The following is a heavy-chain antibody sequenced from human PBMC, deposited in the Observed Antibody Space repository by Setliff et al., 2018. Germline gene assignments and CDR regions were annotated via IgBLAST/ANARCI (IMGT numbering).Heavy chain of an antibody. CDR3: ARGTGVETACGGSCYLYYYYYYMDV. CDR1: DVSISGYY. D-gene: IGHD2-15*01. CDR2: IHSSGST. Sequence: SETLSLTCTVSDVSISGYYWSWIRQPPGKGLEWIGYIHSSGSTRYNPSLKSRVTISLDTSKNQFSLKLSSVTAADAAVYYCARGTGVETACGGSCYLYYYYYYMDVWGKGTTVTVSS. J-gene: IGHJ6*03. V-gene: IGHV4-4*08.